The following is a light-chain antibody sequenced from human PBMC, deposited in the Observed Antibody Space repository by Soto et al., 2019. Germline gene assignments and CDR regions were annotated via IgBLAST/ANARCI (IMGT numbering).Light chain of an antibody. CDR2: GAS. CDR1: QSVSSSY. Sequence: EIVLTQSPGTLSLSPGERATLSCRASQSVSSSYLAWYQQKPGQAPRLLIYGASSRATGIPDRVSGSGSGTDFTLTISRLEPEDFAVYYCQQYGSSHRTFGQGTKVDIK. J-gene: IGKJ1*01. V-gene: IGKV3-20*01. CDR3: QQYGSSHRT.